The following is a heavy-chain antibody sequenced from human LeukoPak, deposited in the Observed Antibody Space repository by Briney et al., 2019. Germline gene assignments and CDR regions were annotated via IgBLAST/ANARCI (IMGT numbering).Heavy chain of an antibody. CDR2: INHSGST. D-gene: IGHD3-22*01. J-gene: IGHJ4*02. CDR3: ASANYDSSGYFLFDY. V-gene: IGHV4-34*01. CDR1: GGSFSGYY. Sequence: SETLSLTCAVYGGSFSGYYWSWIRQPPGKGLEWIGEINHSGSTNYNPSLKSRDTISVDTSKNQFSLKLSSVTAADTAVYYCASANYDSSGYFLFDYWGQGTLVTVSS.